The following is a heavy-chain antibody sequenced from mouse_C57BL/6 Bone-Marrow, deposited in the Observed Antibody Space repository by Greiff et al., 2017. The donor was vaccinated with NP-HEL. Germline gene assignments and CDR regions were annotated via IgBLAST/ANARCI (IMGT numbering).Heavy chain of an antibody. J-gene: IGHJ1*03. CDR1: GFTFSDFY. CDR3: ARDNWDWYFDV. Sequence: EVHLVESGGGLVQSGRSLRLSCATSGFTFSDFYMEWVRQAPGKGLEWIAASRNKANDYTTEYSASVKGRFIVSRDTSPSIHYLQMNALRAEDTAIYYCARDNWDWYFDVWGTGTTVTVSS. D-gene: IGHD4-1*01. V-gene: IGHV7-1*01. CDR2: SRNKANDYTT.